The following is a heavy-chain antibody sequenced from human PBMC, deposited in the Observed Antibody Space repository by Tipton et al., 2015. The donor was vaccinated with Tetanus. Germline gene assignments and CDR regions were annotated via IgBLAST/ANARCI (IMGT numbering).Heavy chain of an antibody. CDR3: ARGEAYGDYPATYFFDN. CDR2: VYSTATT. V-gene: IGHV4-30-4*01. J-gene: IGHJ4*02. D-gene: IGHD4-17*01. CDR1: GGSISSGDYY. Sequence: GLVKPSQTLSLTCTVSGGSISSGDYYWSWIRRPPGKGPEWIGYVYSTATTYYNPSLKSRVTISVDTSKNQFSLKLTSVTAADTAVYYCARGEAYGDYPATYFFDNWGQGTLLTVSS.